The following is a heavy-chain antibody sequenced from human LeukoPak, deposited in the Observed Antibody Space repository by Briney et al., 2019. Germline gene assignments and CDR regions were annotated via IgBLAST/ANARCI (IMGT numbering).Heavy chain of an antibody. CDR2: INPNSGGT. CDR1: GYTFTGYY. J-gene: IGHJ6*03. V-gene: IGHV1-2*02. CDR3: ARGVNYYDSSGYYTHYYYYYYMDV. D-gene: IGHD3-22*01. Sequence: ASVKVSCKASGYTFTGYYMHWVRQAPGQGLEWMGWINPNSGGTNYAQKFQGRVTMTRDTSISTAYMELSRLRSDDTAVYYCARGVNYYDSSGYYTHYYYYYYMDVWGKGTTVTISS.